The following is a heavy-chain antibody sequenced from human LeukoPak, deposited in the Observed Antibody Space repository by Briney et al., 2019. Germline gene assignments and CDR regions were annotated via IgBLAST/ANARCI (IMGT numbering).Heavy chain of an antibody. Sequence: AGSLRLSCAASGFTFSNYGMHWVRQAPGKGLEWVSRINSDGSTSSYADSVKGRFTISRDNAKNTLYLQMNSLRVDDTAVYYCARDRSSSWSFDSSGQGTLVTVSS. CDR2: INSDGSTS. J-gene: IGHJ4*02. D-gene: IGHD6-13*01. CDR3: ARDRSSSWSFDS. V-gene: IGHV3-74*01. CDR1: GFTFSNYG.